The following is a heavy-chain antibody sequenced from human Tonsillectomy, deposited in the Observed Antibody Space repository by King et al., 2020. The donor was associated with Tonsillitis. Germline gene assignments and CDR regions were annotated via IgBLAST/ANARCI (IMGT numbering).Heavy chain of an antibody. D-gene: IGHD5-12*01. Sequence: DEQLVQSGGGVVRPGGSLRLSCAASGFTFVDYGMTWVRQAPGKGLEWVSGINWNGGSTHYADSVKGRLTISRDNAKNSLYMQMISLRAEDTALYYCARDPGVATIWDLPIDYWGQGTLVTVSS. V-gene: IGHV3-20*04. CDR1: GFTFVDYG. J-gene: IGHJ4*02. CDR2: INWNGGST. CDR3: ARDPGVATIWDLPIDY.